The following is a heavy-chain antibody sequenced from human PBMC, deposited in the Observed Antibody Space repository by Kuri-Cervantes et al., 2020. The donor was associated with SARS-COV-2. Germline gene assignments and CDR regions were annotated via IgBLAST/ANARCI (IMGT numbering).Heavy chain of an antibody. J-gene: IGHJ4*02. CDR3: YCAPKEGFDS. Sequence: ASVKVSCKASGYTFTGYYMHWVRQAPGQGLEWMGWINPNSGGTNYAQKFQGRVTMTRDTSISTVYMELSSLRSEDTAVYYCYCAPKEGFDSWGQGTLVTVSS. CDR2: INPNSGGT. CDR1: GYTFTGYY. D-gene: IGHD2-21*01. V-gene: IGHV1-2*02.